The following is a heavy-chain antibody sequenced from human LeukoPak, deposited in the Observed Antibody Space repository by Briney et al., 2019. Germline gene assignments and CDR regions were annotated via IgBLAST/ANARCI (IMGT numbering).Heavy chain of an antibody. CDR1: GFTFSAYA. CDR2: ISPNGGST. V-gene: IGHV3-64D*06. J-gene: IGHJ4*02. Sequence: GGSLRLSCSASGFTFSAYAMHWVRQAPGKGLEYVSAISPNGGSTYYADSVKGRFTTSRDNSKSTLYLQMSCLRVEDTAVYYCVPKGNEGYWGQGTLVTVSS. CDR3: VPKGNEGY. D-gene: IGHD1-1*01.